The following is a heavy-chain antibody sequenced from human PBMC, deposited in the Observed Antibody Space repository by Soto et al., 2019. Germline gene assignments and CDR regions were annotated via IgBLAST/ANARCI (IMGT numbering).Heavy chain of an antibody. D-gene: IGHD1-1*01. CDR3: ARDDTGTTHYYGMDV. Sequence: GGSLRLSCAASGFTFSSYGMHWVRQAPGKGLEWVAVIWYDGSNKYYADSVKGRFTISRDNSKNTLYLQMISLRAEDTAVYYCARDDTGTTHYYGMDVWGQGTTVTVSS. CDR1: GFTFSSYG. V-gene: IGHV3-33*01. CDR2: IWYDGSNK. J-gene: IGHJ6*02.